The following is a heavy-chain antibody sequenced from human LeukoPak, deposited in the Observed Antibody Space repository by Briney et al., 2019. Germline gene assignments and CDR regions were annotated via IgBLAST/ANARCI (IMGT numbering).Heavy chain of an antibody. CDR1: GFTFSSYG. D-gene: IGHD3-10*01. V-gene: IGHV3-30*18. Sequence: GGSLRLSCAASGFTFSSYGVHWVRQAPGKGLEWVAVISYDGSNKYYADSVKGRFTISRDNSKNTLYLQMNSLRAEDTAVYYCANTIRFGDHYGMDVWGQGTTVTVSS. CDR3: ANTIRFGDHYGMDV. J-gene: IGHJ6*02. CDR2: ISYDGSNK.